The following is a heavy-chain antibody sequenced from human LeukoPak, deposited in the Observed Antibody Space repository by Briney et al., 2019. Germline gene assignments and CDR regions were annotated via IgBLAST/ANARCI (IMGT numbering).Heavy chain of an antibody. D-gene: IGHD4-17*01. J-gene: IGHJ4*02. CDR1: GGTFSSYA. Sequence: SVKVSCKASGGTFSSYAISWVRQAPGQGLEWMGGIIPIFGTANYAQKFQGRVTITADESTSTAYMELSRLRSEDTAVYYCARSGGDYGDYSDYWGQGTLVTVSS. CDR2: IIPIFGTA. CDR3: ARSGGDYGDYSDY. V-gene: IGHV1-69*13.